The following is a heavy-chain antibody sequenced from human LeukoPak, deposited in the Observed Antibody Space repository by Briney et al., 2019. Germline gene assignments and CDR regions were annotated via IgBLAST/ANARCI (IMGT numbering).Heavy chain of an antibody. J-gene: IGHJ4*02. V-gene: IGHV4-34*01. Sequence: SETLSLTCTVSGGSISSYYWSWIRQPPGKGLEWIGEINHSGSTNYNPSLKSRVTISVDTSKNQFSLKLSSVTAADTAVYYCARGLTTVDPDYWGQGTLVTVSS. CDR3: ARGLTTVDPDY. D-gene: IGHD4-23*01. CDR2: INHSGST. CDR1: GGSISSYY.